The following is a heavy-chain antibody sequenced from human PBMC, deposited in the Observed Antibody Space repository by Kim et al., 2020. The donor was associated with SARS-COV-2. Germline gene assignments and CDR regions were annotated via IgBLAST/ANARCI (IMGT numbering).Heavy chain of an antibody. CDR1: GFTVSSNY. CDR3: ARGEGDYYGSGRYFDY. D-gene: IGHD3-10*01. CDR2: IYGGGST. Sequence: GGSLRLSCAASGFTVSSNYMSWVRQAPGKGLEWVSVIYGGGSTYYADSVKGRFTISRHNSKNTLYLQMNSLRAEDTAVYYCARGEGDYYGSGRYFDYWGPGTLVTVSS. J-gene: IGHJ4*02. V-gene: IGHV3-53*04.